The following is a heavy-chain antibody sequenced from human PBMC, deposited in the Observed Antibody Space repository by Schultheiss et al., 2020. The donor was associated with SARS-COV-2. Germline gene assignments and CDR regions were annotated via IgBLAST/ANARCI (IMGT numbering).Heavy chain of an antibody. Sequence: GSLRLSCAVYSGSFSDYYWSWIRQSPGKGLEWIGEINRDGSGNYNPSLKSRVTMSVDTSKNQFSLKLSTVTAADTAMYYCARGDGHYGLGRMDYWGQGTLVTVSS. V-gene: IGHV4-34*01. D-gene: IGHD4-17*01. CDR1: SGSFSDYY. J-gene: IGHJ4*02. CDR2: INRDGSG. CDR3: ARGDGHYGLGRMDY.